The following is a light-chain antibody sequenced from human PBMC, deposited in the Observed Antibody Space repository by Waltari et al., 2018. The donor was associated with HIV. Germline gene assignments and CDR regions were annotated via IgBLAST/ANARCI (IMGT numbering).Light chain of an antibody. CDR1: SSNIGNNT. CDR3: AAWDDNVNAVL. Sequence: QSVLTQAPSMSATPGQRVTVSCSGGSSNIGNNTVHWYMHVPGMAPNLLMYNNNKRPSGVPEQFSGSKSGTSASLAISGLQSEDEADYFCAAWDDNVNAVLFGGGTKLTVL. CDR2: NNN. V-gene: IGLV1-44*01. J-gene: IGLJ2*01.